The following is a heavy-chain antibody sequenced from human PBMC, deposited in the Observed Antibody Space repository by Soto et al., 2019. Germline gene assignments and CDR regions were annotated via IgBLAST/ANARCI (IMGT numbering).Heavy chain of an antibody. Sequence: SLRLSGTASGFTFGDYAMSWVRQAPGKGLEWVGFIRSKGSGGTSEYAASVKGRFTFSRDDSKSIAYLQMNSLKIEDTAVYYCTRDQPITPWGQGTMVTVS. CDR1: GFTFGDYA. D-gene: IGHD3-10*01. CDR3: TRDQPITP. V-gene: IGHV3-49*04. J-gene: IGHJ3*01. CDR2: IRSKGSGGTS.